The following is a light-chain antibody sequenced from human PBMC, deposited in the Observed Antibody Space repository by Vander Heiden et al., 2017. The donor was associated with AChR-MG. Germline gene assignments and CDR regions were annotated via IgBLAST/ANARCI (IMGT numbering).Light chain of an antibody. CDR2: DAP. Sequence: ENVLTQSPGTLSLSPGERATLSCRASQSVPNRFLAWYQQKPGQAPRLLIYDAPTRATGIPDRFSGSGSGTDFTLTISTLEPEDFAVYYCHQDCSPNPFGQGTKLEIK. CDR1: QSVPNRF. V-gene: IGKV3-20*01. CDR3: HQDCSPNP. J-gene: IGKJ2*01.